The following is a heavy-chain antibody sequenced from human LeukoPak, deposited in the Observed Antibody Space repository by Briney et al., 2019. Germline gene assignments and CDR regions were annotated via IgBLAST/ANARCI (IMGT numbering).Heavy chain of an antibody. CDR3: ARGHPVLRYFDWLFPPSFDY. D-gene: IGHD3-9*01. CDR2: INHSGST. V-gene: IGHV4-34*01. CDR1: GGSFSGYY. Sequence: SETLSLTCAVYGGSFSGYYWSWIRQPPGKGLEWIGEINHSGSTNYNPSLKSRVTISVDTSKNQFSLKLSSVTAADTAVYYCARGHPVLRYFDWLFPPSFDYWGQEPWSPSPQ. J-gene: IGHJ4*01.